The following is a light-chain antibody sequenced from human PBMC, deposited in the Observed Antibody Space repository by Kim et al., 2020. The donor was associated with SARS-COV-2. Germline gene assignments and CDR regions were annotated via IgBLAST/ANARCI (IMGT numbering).Light chain of an antibody. CDR3: QQYYSNPLT. V-gene: IGKV4-1*01. CDR1: QSVLYSSNNKNY. J-gene: IGKJ4*01. Sequence: ATINCKSSQSVLYSSNNKNYLAWYQQKPGQPPKLLIYWASTRESGVPDRFSGSGSGTEFTLTISNLQAEDVAVYYCQQYYSNPLTFGGGTKVDIK. CDR2: WAS.